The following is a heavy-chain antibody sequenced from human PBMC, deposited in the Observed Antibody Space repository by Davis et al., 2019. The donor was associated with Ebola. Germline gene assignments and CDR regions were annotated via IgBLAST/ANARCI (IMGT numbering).Heavy chain of an antibody. D-gene: IGHD3-9*01. CDR2: INHSGST. CDR1: GGSFSGYY. CDR3: ARGRTVRYFDWLLPPRMDV. J-gene: IGHJ6*02. Sequence: GSLRLSCAVYGGSFSGYYWSWIRQPPGKGLEWIGEINHSGSTNYNPSLKSRVTISVDTSKNQFSLKLSSVTAADTAVYYCARGRTVRYFDWLLPPRMDVWGQGTTVTVSS. V-gene: IGHV4-34*01.